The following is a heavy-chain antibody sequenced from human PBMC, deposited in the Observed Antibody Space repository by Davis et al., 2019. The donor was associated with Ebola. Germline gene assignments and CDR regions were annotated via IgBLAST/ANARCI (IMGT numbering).Heavy chain of an antibody. CDR3: ARLGQQLGRGY. CDR2: IYPDDSDT. Sequence: GESLKISCKGSGYSLTDNWIAWVRQMPGKGLEWMGIIYPDDSDTTYSPSFQGQVTMSADKSISTAYLQWSSLKASDTAMYYCARLGQQLGRGYWGQGTLVTVSS. CDR1: GYSLTDNW. D-gene: IGHD6-13*01. J-gene: IGHJ4*02. V-gene: IGHV5-51*01.